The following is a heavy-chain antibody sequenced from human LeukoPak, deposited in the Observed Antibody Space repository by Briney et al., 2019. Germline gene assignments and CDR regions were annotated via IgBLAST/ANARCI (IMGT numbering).Heavy chain of an antibody. CDR2: IRLDGTNK. Sequence: GGSLRLSCAASGFTFSTYGMHWVRQAPDKGLEWVGFIRLDGTNKYYADSVKGRFAISRDSSKNTLYLQMNSLRAEDTAVYYCAKGYCSGSCYNGLDYWGQGTLVTVSS. CDR1: GFTFSTYG. V-gene: IGHV3-30*02. CDR3: AKGYCSGSCYNGLDY. D-gene: IGHD2-15*01. J-gene: IGHJ4*02.